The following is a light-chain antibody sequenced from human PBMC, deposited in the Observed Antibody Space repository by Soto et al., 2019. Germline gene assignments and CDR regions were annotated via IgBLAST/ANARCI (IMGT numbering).Light chain of an antibody. CDR1: QSVGRIY. V-gene: IGKV3-20*01. CDR3: QQYGSSST. CDR2: GAS. J-gene: IGKJ5*01. Sequence: EIVLTQSPGTLSLSPGERATLSCSASQSVGRIYLAWSLQKPGQAPRHLIYGASTMATGIPDRFSGSGSGIYFTLIISRLETEAFAVYYCQQYGSSSTLGQGTRLEIK.